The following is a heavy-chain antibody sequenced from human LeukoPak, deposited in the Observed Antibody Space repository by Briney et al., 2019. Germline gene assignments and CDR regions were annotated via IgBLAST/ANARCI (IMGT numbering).Heavy chain of an antibody. Sequence: PSGTLSLTCDVSGGSISSSNWWPWVRQPPGKGPEWIGEVHHSGNTNYNPSLKSRVTIVKDKSKNQFSLRLSSVTAADTAVYYCARDGTRSPDAFDIWGQGTVVTVSS. J-gene: IGHJ3*02. CDR1: GGSISSSNW. D-gene: IGHD1-7*01. CDR2: VHHSGNT. V-gene: IGHV4-4*02. CDR3: ARDGTRSPDAFDI.